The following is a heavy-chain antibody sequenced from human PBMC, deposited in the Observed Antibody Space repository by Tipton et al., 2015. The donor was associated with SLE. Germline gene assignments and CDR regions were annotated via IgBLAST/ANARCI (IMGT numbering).Heavy chain of an antibody. V-gene: IGHV4-59*01. J-gene: IGHJ6*03. CDR1: GGSITTYY. CDR2: FYYSGST. D-gene: IGHD5-18*01. CDR3: ARGRGSYGGYYYYYYMDV. Sequence: TLSLTCAVSGGSITTYYWSWIRQSPGKGLEWIGYFYYSGSTNYNPSLKSRATISVDTSKNQFSLKLSSVTAADTAVYYCARGRGSYGGYYYYYYMDVWGKGTTVTVSS.